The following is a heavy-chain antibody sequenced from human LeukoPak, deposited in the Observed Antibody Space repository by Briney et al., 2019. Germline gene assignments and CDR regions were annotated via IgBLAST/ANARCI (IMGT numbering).Heavy chain of an antibody. CDR3: ASVLGDGYFDY. J-gene: IGHJ4*02. CDR2: IIPILRIA. V-gene: IGHV1-69*04. Sequence: SVKVSCKASGGTFSNYAISWVRQAPGQGLEWMGRIIPILRIANYAQKFQGRVTITADKSTSTAYMEQSSLRSEDTAVYYCASVLGDGYFDYWGQGTLVTVSS. CDR1: GGTFSNYA.